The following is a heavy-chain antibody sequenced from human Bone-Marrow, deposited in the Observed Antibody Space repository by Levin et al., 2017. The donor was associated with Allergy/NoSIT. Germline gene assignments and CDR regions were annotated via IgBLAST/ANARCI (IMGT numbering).Heavy chain of an antibody. J-gene: IGHJ6*03. D-gene: IGHD6-13*01. CDR2: ISYDGSNK. Sequence: GESLKISCAASGFTFSSYGMHWVRQAPGKGLEWVAVISYDGSNKYYADSVKGRFTISRDNSKNTLYLQMNSLRAEDTAVYYCAKGGQQLADYYYYYMDGWGKGTTVTVSS. CDR1: GFTFSSYG. V-gene: IGHV3-30*18. CDR3: AKGGQQLADYYYYYMDG.